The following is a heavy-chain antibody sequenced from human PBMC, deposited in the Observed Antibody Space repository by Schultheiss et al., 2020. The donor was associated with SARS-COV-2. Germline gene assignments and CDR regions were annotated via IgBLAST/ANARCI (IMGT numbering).Heavy chain of an antibody. V-gene: IGHV1-8*01. CDR3: AREGYCSSTSCYTVYNWFDP. CDR1: GYTFNSYD. D-gene: IGHD2-2*02. Sequence: ASVKVSCKASGYTFNSYDINWVRQATGQGLEWMGWMNPNSGNTGYAQKFQGRVTMTRNTYISTAYMELSRLRSDDTAVYYCAREGYCSSTSCYTVYNWFDPWGQGTLVTVSS. CDR2: MNPNSGNT. J-gene: IGHJ5*02.